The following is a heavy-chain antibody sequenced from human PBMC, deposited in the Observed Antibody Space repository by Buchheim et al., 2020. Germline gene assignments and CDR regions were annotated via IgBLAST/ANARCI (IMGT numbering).Heavy chain of an antibody. V-gene: IGHV4-39*07. CDR3: ARSAVDDFWSGYYYPY. D-gene: IGHD3-3*01. J-gene: IGHJ4*02. CDR2: IYYSWTT. CDR1: GGSISTSTFY. Sequence: QLQLQQSGPGLVKSSETLSLICTVSGGSISTSTFYWAWIRQPPGKGLEYIGTIYYSWTTYYNPSLKSRVTMSIDTSTNQFSLKLSSVTAADTAVYYCARSAVDDFWSGYYYPYWGQGTL.